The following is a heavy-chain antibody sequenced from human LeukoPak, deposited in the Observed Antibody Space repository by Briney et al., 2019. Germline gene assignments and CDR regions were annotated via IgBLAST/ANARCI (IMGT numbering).Heavy chain of an antibody. CDR1: GFTFRSYG. Sequence: GGSLRLSCAASGFTFRSYGMHWVRQAPGKGLEWVAVISYDGSNKYYADSVKGRFTISRDNSKNTLYPQMNSLRAEDTAVYYCARAHDYGDYVTHFDYWGQGTLVTVSS. V-gene: IGHV3-30*03. J-gene: IGHJ4*02. CDR2: ISYDGSNK. CDR3: ARAHDYGDYVTHFDY. D-gene: IGHD4-17*01.